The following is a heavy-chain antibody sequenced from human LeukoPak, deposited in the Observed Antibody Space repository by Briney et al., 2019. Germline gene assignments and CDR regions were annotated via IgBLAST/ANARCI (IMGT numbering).Heavy chain of an antibody. Sequence: SETLSLTCTVSGGSISSGSYYCSWIRQPPGKGLEWIGYIYYSGSTNYNPSLKSRVTISVDTSKNQFSLKLSSVTAADTAVYYCARGVYDFWSGPSYYFDYWGQGTLVTVSS. V-gene: IGHV4-61*01. CDR1: GGSISSGSYY. CDR3: ARGVYDFWSGPSYYFDY. D-gene: IGHD3-3*01. J-gene: IGHJ4*02. CDR2: IYYSGST.